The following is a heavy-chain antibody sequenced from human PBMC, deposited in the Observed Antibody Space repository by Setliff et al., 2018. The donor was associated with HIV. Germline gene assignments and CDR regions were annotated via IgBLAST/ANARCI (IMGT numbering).Heavy chain of an antibody. Sequence: GASVKVSCKASGYTFTGYYVHWVRQAPGQGLQWVGWISGYNGNTHYAQNVQGRVTMTTDTSTNTAYMDLRSLRSDDTAVYYCTKDGLAAGARAFDIWGQGTMVTVSS. J-gene: IGHJ3*02. V-gene: IGHV1-18*04. CDR3: TKDGLAAGARAFDI. CDR2: ISGYNGNT. CDR1: GYTFTGYY. D-gene: IGHD6-13*01.